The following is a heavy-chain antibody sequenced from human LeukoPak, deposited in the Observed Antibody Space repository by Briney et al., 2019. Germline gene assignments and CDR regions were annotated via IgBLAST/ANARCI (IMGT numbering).Heavy chain of an antibody. CDR1: GFIFSSYS. Sequence: GGSLRLSCAASGFIFSSYSMSWVRQAPGKGLEWVSVITGSRGNTYYADSVKGRFTISKDNSKNTVYLQMSSLRVDDTAVYYCAKAASSSWPSYYYGMDVWGQGTTVTVSS. D-gene: IGHD6-13*01. V-gene: IGHV3-23*01. J-gene: IGHJ6*02. CDR2: ITGSRGNT. CDR3: AKAASSSWPSYYYGMDV.